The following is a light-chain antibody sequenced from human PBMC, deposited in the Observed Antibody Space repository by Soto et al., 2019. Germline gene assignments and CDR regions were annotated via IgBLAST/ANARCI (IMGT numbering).Light chain of an antibody. CDR3: QSYGTSLSVV. CDR2: ANS. J-gene: IGLJ2*01. CDR1: SSNIGAGYD. V-gene: IGLV1-40*01. Sequence: QSVLTQPPSVSGAPGQRVTISCTGSSSNIGAGYDVHWYQQLPGTAPKLLIYANSNRPSGVPDRFSGSKSGTSASLAITGLQAEDEADYYCQSYGTSLSVVFGGGTKLPVL.